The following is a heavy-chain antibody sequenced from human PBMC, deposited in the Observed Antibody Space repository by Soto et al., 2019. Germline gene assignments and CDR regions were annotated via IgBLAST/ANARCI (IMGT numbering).Heavy chain of an antibody. CDR2: FDPEDGET. J-gene: IGHJ6*02. CDR1: GYTLTELS. D-gene: IGHD3-16*02. Sequence: ASVKVSCKVSGYTLTELSMHWVRQAPGKGLEWMGGFDPEDGETIYAQKFQGRVTMTEDTSTDTAYMELSSLRSEDTAVYYCATSDYVWGSYRDAVYYYGMDVWGQGTTVTVSS. V-gene: IGHV1-24*01. CDR3: ATSDYVWGSYRDAVYYYGMDV.